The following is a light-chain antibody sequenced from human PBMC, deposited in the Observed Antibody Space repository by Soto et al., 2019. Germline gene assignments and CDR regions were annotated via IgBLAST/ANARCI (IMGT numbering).Light chain of an antibody. CDR2: DVN. CDR3: SSYSTTNILV. J-gene: IGLJ1*01. V-gene: IGLV2-14*03. Sequence: QSALTQPASVSGSPGQSVTISCTGASSDVGAYEHVSWYQQHPGRAPKLILYDVNNRPSGVSNHFSGSKSGDTASLVISGLQANDEADYYCSSYSTTNILVFGSGTKVTVL. CDR1: SSDVGAYEH.